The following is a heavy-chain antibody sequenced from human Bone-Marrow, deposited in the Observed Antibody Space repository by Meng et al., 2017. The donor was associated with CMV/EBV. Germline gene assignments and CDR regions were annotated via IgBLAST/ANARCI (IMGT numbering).Heavy chain of an antibody. V-gene: IGHV3-33*06. CDR3: AKNGRYCSSTSCFDTQYYFDY. D-gene: IGHD2-2*01. Sequence: GESLKISCAASGFTFSSYGMHWVRQAPGKGLEWVAVIWYDGGNKYYADSVKGRFTISRDNSKNTLYLQMNSLRAEDTAVYYCAKNGRYCSSTSCFDTQYYFDYWGQGTLVTVPS. CDR1: GFTFSSYG. CDR2: IWYDGGNK. J-gene: IGHJ4*02.